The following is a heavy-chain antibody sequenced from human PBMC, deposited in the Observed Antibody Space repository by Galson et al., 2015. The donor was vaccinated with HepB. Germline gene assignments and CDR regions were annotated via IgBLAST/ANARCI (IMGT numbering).Heavy chain of an antibody. J-gene: IGHJ6*02. Sequence: SVKVSCKASGGTFNNYGVNWARQAPGQGLEWMGGIIPIFGSVNYAQKFQGRVTVTADESTSTAYMELSSLRSEDTAIYYCARGVVVIPAAAAYYYYAMDAWGQGTTVTVSS. CDR2: IIPIFGSV. CDR1: GGTFNNYG. CDR3: ARGVVVIPAAAAYYYYAMDA. D-gene: IGHD2-2*01. V-gene: IGHV1-69*13.